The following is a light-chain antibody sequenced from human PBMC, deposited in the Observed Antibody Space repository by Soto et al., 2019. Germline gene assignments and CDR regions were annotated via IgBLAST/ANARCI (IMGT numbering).Light chain of an antibody. CDR2: GAS. V-gene: IGKV3-20*01. Sequence: EIVLTQSPGTLSLSPGERVTLSCRASQSVSSTYLAWDQQKPGQAPRLLIYGASSRATGTPDRFSGSGSGTDFTLTISRLEPEDFAVYYCQQYGSSLSITFGQGTRLENK. J-gene: IGKJ5*01. CDR3: QQYGSSLSIT. CDR1: QSVSSTY.